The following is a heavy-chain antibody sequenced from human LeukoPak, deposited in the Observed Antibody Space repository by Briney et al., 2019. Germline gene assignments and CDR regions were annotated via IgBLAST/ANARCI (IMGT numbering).Heavy chain of an antibody. CDR2: IYYSGST. CDR1: GGSISSYY. CDR3: AGLPFGEYYDILTGYYRKIRFDP. Sequence: SETLSLICTVSGGSISSYYWSWIRQPPGKGLEWIGYIYYSGSTNYNPSLKSRVTISVDTSKNQFSLKLSSVTAADTAVYYCAGLPFGEYYDILTGYYRKIRFDPWGQGTLVTVSS. V-gene: IGHV4-59*01. D-gene: IGHD3-9*01. J-gene: IGHJ5*02.